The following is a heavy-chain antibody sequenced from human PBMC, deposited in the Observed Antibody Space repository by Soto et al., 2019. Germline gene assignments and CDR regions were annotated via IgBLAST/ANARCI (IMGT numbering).Heavy chain of an antibody. CDR1: GFTFSSYE. J-gene: IGHJ6*02. V-gene: IGHV3-48*03. CDR2: ISSSGSTI. Sequence: GGSLRLSCAASGFTFSSYEMNWVRQAPGKGLEWVSYISSSGSTIYYADSVKGRFTISRDNAKNSLYLQMNSLRAEDTAVYYCASSIFGVVIPPYYYGMDVWGQATTVTVSS. D-gene: IGHD3-3*01. CDR3: ASSIFGVVIPPYYYGMDV.